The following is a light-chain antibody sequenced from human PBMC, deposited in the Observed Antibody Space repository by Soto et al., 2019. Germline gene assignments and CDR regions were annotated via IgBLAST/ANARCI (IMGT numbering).Light chain of an antibody. V-gene: IGKV3-20*01. CDR1: ESLGIN. Sequence: EIVMTQSPATLSVSPGERATLSCRASESLGINLAWFQQKPGQAPRLLIYGASIKATGVPDRFSGSESGTDFTLTISRLEPEDFAVYYCQQFGYSPKFIFGPGTRVDVK. J-gene: IGKJ3*01. CDR2: GAS. CDR3: QQFGYSPKFI.